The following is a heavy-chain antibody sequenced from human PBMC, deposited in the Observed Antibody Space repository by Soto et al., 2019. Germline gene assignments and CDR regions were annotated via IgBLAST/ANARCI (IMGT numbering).Heavy chain of an antibody. V-gene: IGHV3-30*18. Sequence: GGSLRLSCAASGFTFSSYGMHWVRQAPGKGLEWVAVISYDGSNKYYADSVKGRFTISRDNSKNTLYLQMNSLRAEDTAVYYCAKDHGYYDSSGYSFDYWGQGTLVTVSS. CDR1: GFTFSSYG. D-gene: IGHD3-22*01. CDR3: AKDHGYYDSSGYSFDY. J-gene: IGHJ4*02. CDR2: ISYDGSNK.